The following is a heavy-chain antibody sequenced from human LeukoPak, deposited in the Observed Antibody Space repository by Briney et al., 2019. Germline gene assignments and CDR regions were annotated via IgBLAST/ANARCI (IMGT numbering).Heavy chain of an antibody. CDR1: GYSFTSYW. D-gene: IGHD2-2*01. CDR2: IYPGDSDT. V-gene: IGHV5-51*01. CDR3: ARYAGSCSTNRCYIDY. Sequence: GESLKISCKGSGYSFTSYWIGWVRQMPGKGLEWMGIIYPGDSDTRYSPSFQGQVTISADKSINTAYLQWSSLKASDTAMFYCARYAGSCSTNRCYIDYWGQGTLVTVSS. J-gene: IGHJ4*02.